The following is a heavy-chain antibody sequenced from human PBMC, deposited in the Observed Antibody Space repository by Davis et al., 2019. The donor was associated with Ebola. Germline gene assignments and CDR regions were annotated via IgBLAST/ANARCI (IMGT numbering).Heavy chain of an antibody. J-gene: IGHJ4*02. CDR3: ARDLYDSSGYMIYFDY. CDR2: IYYSGIT. D-gene: IGHD3-22*01. Sequence: SETLSLTCTVSGGSISSYYWSWIRQPPGKGLEWIGYIYYSGITNYNPSLKSRVTISVDKSKNQFSLKLTSVTAADTAMYYCARDLYDSSGYMIYFDYWGQGTLVTVSS. CDR1: GGSISSYY. V-gene: IGHV4-59*12.